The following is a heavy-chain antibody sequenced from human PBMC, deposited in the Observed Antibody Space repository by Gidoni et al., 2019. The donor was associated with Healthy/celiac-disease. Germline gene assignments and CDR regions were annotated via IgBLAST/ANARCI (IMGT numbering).Heavy chain of an antibody. CDR3: ARAKPIWSGYSSENGMDV. Sequence: EVQLVESGGGLVQPGGSLRLSCAASGFTFSSYEMNWVRQAPGKGLEWVSYISSSGSTIYYADSVKGRFTISRDNAKNSLYLQMNSLRAEDTAVYYCARAKPIWSGYSSENGMDVWGQGTTVTVSS. J-gene: IGHJ6*02. V-gene: IGHV3-48*03. D-gene: IGHD3-3*01. CDR1: GFTFSSYE. CDR2: ISSSGSTI.